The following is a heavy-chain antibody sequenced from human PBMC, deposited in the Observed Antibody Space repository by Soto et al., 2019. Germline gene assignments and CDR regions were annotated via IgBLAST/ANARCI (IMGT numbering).Heavy chain of an antibody. V-gene: IGHV1-69*01. D-gene: IGHD3-3*01. Sequence: QVLLAQSGAEVKKPGSSVKVSCQTSRGTFNTSPISWVRQAPGQGLEWLGDIVPVFGMVNYAQQFQDRLNLTADESTNSVCMDVSRLTPDDTAVYFCATPHLRGRQYDYRSPATASLYHSGLGVGGQGTTVIVSS. CDR3: ATPHLRGRQYDYRSPATASLYHSGLGV. CDR2: IVPVFGMV. J-gene: IGHJ6*02. CDR1: RGTFNTSP.